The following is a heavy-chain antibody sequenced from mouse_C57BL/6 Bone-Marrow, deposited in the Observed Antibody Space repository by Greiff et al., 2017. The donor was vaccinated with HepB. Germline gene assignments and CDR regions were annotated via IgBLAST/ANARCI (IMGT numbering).Heavy chain of an antibody. CDR3: VKGGSSYGYFDV. Sequence: DVMLVESGGGLVQPKGSLKLSCAASGFSFNTYAMNWVRQAPGKGLEWVARIRSKSNNYATYYADSVKDRFTISRDDSESMLYLQMNNLKTEDTAMYYCVKGGSSYGYFDVWGTGTTVTVSS. CDR1: GFSFNTYA. D-gene: IGHD1-1*01. CDR2: IRSKSNNYAT. J-gene: IGHJ1*03. V-gene: IGHV10-1*01.